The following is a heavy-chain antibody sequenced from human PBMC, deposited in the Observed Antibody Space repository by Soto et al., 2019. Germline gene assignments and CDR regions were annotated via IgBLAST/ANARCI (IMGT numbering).Heavy chain of an antibody. CDR2: IYYSGST. CDR3: ARQRRDFWSGYWAEFDP. V-gene: IGHV4-39*01. J-gene: IGHJ5*02. CDR1: GGSISSSSYY. Sequence: QLQLQESGPGLVKPSETLSLTCTVSGGSISSSSYYWGWIRQPPGKGLEWIGSIYYSGSTYYNQSLKSRVTLSVDTSKNQFSLKLSSVTAADTAVYYCARQRRDFWSGYWAEFDPWGQGTLVTVSS. D-gene: IGHD3-3*01.